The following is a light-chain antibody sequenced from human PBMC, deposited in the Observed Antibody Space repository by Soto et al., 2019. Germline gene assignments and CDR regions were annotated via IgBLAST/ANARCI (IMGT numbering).Light chain of an antibody. Sequence: SVLPQPASVSGSPGQSITISCTGTSSDVGTYDYVSWYQQHPGKAPKLIIYEVTNRPSGVSNRFAGSKSANTAYLTISGLQADDEADYYCSSYTSSSTLYVFGTGTKVTV. CDR3: SSYTSSSTLYV. V-gene: IGLV2-14*01. CDR2: EVT. J-gene: IGLJ1*01. CDR1: SSDVGTYDY.